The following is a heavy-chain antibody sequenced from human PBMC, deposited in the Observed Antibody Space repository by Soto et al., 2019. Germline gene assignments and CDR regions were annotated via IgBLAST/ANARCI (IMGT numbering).Heavy chain of an antibody. CDR3: TSPRSDGMDV. CDR1: GFTFSSYA. V-gene: IGHV3-64*02. CDR2: ISSNGGST. J-gene: IGHJ6*02. Sequence: EVQLVESGEGLVQPGGSLRLSCAASGFTFSSYAMHWVRQAPGKGLEYVSAISSNGGSTYYADSVKGRFTISRDNSKNTLYLQMGSLKTEDTAVYYCTSPRSDGMDVWGQGTTVTVSS. D-gene: IGHD3-16*01.